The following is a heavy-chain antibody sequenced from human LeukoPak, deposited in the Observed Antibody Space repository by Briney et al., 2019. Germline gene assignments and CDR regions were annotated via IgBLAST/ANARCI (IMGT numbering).Heavy chain of an antibody. CDR3: AKDRLWYYGSGSYSNWFDP. CDR1: GFIFSGYA. Sequence: GGSLRLSCAASGFIFSGYAMSWVRQAPGKGLEWVSAISGSGGSTYYADSVKGRFTISRDNSKNTLYLQMNSLRAEDTAVYYCAKDRLWYYGSGSYSNWFDPWGQGTLVTVSS. V-gene: IGHV3-23*01. J-gene: IGHJ5*02. D-gene: IGHD3-10*01. CDR2: ISGSGGST.